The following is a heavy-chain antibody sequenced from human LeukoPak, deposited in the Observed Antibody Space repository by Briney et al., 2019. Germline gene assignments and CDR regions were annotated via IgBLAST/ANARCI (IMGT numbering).Heavy chain of an antibody. D-gene: IGHD5-18*01. Sequence: GGSLRLSCAASGFTVSSNYMNWVRQAPGKGLEWVSIIYSGGSTYYADSVKGRFAISRDNSKNTVYLQMSSLRAEDTAVYYCARGYSYGHWYFDYWGQGTLVTVSS. CDR1: GFTVSSNY. CDR2: IYSGGST. CDR3: ARGYSYGHWYFDY. V-gene: IGHV3-53*01. J-gene: IGHJ4*02.